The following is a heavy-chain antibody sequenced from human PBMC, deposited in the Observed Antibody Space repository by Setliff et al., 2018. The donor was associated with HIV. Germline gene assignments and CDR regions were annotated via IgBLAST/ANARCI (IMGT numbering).Heavy chain of an antibody. CDR2: IWYDGSNK. Sequence: GGSLRLSCAASGFTCSRYGMHWVRQAPGKGLEWVAVIWYDGSNKYYADSVKGRFTISRDNSKNTLYLQMNSLRAEATAVYYRAKGSLPRGYSYGFFDYWGQGTLVTVSS. J-gene: IGHJ4*02. CDR3: AKGSLPRGYSYGFFDY. D-gene: IGHD5-18*01. V-gene: IGHV3-33*06. CDR1: GFTCSRYG.